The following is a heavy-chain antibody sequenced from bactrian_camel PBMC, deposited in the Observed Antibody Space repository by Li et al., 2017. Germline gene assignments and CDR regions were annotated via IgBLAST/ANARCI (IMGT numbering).Heavy chain of an antibody. CDR2: ADLGGGSP. V-gene: IGHV3S54*01. J-gene: IGHJ4*01. CDR1: GRIDLTYC. CDR3: ATARPWYLGNCRPNY. Sequence: QVQLVESGGGSVQAGGSLNLSCAVSGRIDLTYCMGWFRQAPGKEREGVAAADLGGGSPWYADSVKDRFTISQDTAKNTLYLQMNMLKPEDTAMYYCATARPWYLGNCRPNYWGQGTQVTVS. D-gene: IGHD6*01.